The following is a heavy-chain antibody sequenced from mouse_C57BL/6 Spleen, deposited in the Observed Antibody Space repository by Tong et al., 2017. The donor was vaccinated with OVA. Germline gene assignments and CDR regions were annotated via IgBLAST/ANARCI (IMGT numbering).Heavy chain of an antibody. V-gene: IGHV1S34*01. J-gene: IGHJ4*01. CDR1: GYSFTGYY. CDR3: AREYSYYNAMDY. D-gene: IGHD2-12*01. Sequence: LVKTGASVKISCKASGYSFTGYYMHWVKQSHGKSLEWIGYISCYNGATSYNQKFKGKATFTVDTSYSKAYMQFNSLTSEDSAVYYCAREYSYYNAMDYWGQEPSVTVSS. CDR2: ISCYNGAT.